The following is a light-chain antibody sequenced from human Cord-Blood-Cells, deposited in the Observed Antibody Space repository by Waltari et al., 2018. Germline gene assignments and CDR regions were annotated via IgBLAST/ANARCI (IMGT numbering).Light chain of an antibody. V-gene: IGLV3-1*01. CDR3: QAWDSSTAVV. CDR1: KLGDKY. CDR2: QES. J-gene: IGLJ2*01. Sequence: SYELTQPPSVSVSPGQTASITCSGDKLGDKYACWYQQKPGQSPVLVIYQESKRPSGSPERFSGSNSGNTATLTISGTQAMDEADYYCQAWDSSTAVVFGGGTKLTVL.